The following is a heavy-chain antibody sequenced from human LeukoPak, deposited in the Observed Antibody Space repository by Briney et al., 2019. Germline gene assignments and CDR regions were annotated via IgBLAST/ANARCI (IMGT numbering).Heavy chain of an antibody. Sequence: GGSLRLSCAASGFTFSSYGMHWVRQAPGKGLEWVAVISYDGSNKYYADSVKGRFTISRDNSKNTLYLQMNSLRAEDTAVYYCAKDPEVGATGHLDYWGQGTLVTVSS. CDR2: ISYDGSNK. CDR3: AKDPEVGATGHLDY. J-gene: IGHJ4*02. V-gene: IGHV3-30*18. D-gene: IGHD1-26*01. CDR1: GFTFSSYG.